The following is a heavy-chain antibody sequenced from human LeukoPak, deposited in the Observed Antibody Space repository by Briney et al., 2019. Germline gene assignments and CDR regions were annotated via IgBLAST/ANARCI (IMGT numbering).Heavy chain of an antibody. Sequence: GGSLRLSCAASGFTFSNAWMSWVRQTPGKGLEWVGRIKSKTDGGTTDYAAPVKGRFTISRDDSKNTLYLQMNSLKIEDTAVYYCTTTIYYYDSSGSYIPLDFWGQGTLVTVSS. CDR2: IKSKTDGGTT. D-gene: IGHD3-22*01. CDR1: GFTFSNAW. J-gene: IGHJ4*02. CDR3: TTTIYYYDSSGSYIPLDF. V-gene: IGHV3-15*01.